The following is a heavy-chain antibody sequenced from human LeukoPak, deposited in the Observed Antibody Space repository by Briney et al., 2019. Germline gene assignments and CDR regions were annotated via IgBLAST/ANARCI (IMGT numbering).Heavy chain of an antibody. CDR2: IYSGGST. Sequence: GGSLRLSCAASGFTVSSNYMSWVRQAPGKGLEWVSVIYSGGSTYYADSVKGRFTISRDNSKNTLYLQMNSLRAEDTAVYYCARDKLESRYYYDSSGYYPFDYWGQGTLVTVSS. J-gene: IGHJ4*02. CDR1: GFTVSSNY. CDR3: ARDKLESRYYYDSSGYYPFDY. D-gene: IGHD3-22*01. V-gene: IGHV3-53*01.